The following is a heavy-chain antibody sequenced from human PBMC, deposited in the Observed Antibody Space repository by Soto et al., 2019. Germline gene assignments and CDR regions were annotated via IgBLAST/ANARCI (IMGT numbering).Heavy chain of an antibody. Sequence: PGGSLRLSCAASGFTFSSYAMSWVRQAPGKGLEWVSAISGSGGSTYYADSVKGRFTISRDNSKNTLYLQMNSLRAEDTAVYYCAKAGYYDYVWGSENYYGMDVWGQGTTVTVSS. CDR3: AKAGYYDYVWGSENYYGMDV. CDR1: GFTFSSYA. CDR2: ISGSGGST. D-gene: IGHD3-16*01. V-gene: IGHV3-23*01. J-gene: IGHJ6*02.